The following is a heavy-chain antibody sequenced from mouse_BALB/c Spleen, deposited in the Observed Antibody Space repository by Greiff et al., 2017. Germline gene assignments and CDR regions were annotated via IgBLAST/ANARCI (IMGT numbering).Heavy chain of an antibody. CDR1: GFTFSDYY. D-gene: IGHD5-1*01. J-gene: IGHJ2*02. Sequence: EVKLQESGGGLVKPGGSLKLSCAASGFTFSDYYMQWVRQTPEKRLEWVATISHGGSYTYYPDSVKGRFTIARDNAKNNLYLQMSSLKSEDTAMYYCARGSTLDYWGQGTSLTVSS. CDR2: ISHGGSYT. CDR3: ARGSTLDY. V-gene: IGHV5-4*02.